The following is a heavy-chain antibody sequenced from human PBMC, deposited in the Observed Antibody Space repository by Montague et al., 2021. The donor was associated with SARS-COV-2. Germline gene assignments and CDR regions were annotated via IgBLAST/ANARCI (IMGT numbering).Heavy chain of an antibody. J-gene: IGHJ6*02. CDR3: ARVGRQQLVRLSGMDV. D-gene: IGHD6-13*01. CDR2: IYYSGST. CDR1: GGSISSSSYY. Sequence: SETLSFTCTVSGGSISSSSYYWGWIRQPPGKGLEWIGSIYYSGSTYYXXXLKSRVTISVDTSKNQFSLKPSSVTAADTAVYYCARVGRQQLVRLSGMDVWGQGTTVTVSS. V-gene: IGHV4-39*07.